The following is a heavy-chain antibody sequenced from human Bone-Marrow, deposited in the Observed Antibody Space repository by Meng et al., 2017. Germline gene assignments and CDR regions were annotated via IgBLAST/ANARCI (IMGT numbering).Heavy chain of an antibody. J-gene: IGHJ4*02. CDR3: TRDGYSDCSRTSCFDF. CDR1: GYILSRYA. D-gene: IGHD2-2*01. V-gene: IGHV7-4-1*02. CDR2: ISTNNGNP. Sequence: QVHLVQSGSELRKPESSAKVACKASGYILSRYAINWLRQAPGQGLEWMGWISTNNGNPTYAQGFTGRFVFSLDTSVSTAYLQISTLKADDTAVYYCTRDGYSDCSRTSCFDFWGQGTLVTVSS.